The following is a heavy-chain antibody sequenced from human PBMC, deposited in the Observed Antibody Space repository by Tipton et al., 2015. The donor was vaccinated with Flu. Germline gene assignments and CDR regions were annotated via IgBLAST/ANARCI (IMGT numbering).Heavy chain of an antibody. CDR1: GDAVASDYY. CDR3: ARSTYYYGSGSSDF. J-gene: IGHJ4*02. D-gene: IGHD3-10*01. V-gene: IGHV4-38-2*01. CDR2: IHRTGNS. Sequence: LRLSCSVSGDAVASDYYWGWIRQSPGKGLEWIGNIHRTGNSYYNPSLKSRVTMSVDRSKNHFSLKLSSVTAADTAVYYCARSTYYYGSGSSDFWGQGTLVTFSS.